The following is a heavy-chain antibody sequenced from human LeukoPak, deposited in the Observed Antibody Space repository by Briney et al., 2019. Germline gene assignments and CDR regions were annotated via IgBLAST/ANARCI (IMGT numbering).Heavy chain of an antibody. V-gene: IGHV1-69*13. J-gene: IGHJ4*02. Sequence: SVKVSCKASGGTFSSYAITWVRQAPGQGLEWMGGTISIFGTANYAQKFQGRVTITADESTSTAYMELSSLRSEDTAVYYCARGASGSYLDYWGQGTLVTVSS. D-gene: IGHD1-26*01. CDR2: TISIFGTA. CDR3: ARGASGSYLDY. CDR1: GGTFSSYA.